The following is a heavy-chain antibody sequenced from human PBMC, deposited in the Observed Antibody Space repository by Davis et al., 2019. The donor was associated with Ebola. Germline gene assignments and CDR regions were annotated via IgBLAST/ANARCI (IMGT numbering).Heavy chain of an antibody. CDR1: GGSISSGGYY. CDR3: ARGPYYDILTGYSNWFDP. CDR2: IYYSGST. J-gene: IGHJ5*02. Sequence: SETLSLTCAVSGGSISSGGYYWSWIRQPPGKGLEWIGYIYYSGSTNYNPSLKSRVTISVDTSKNQFSLKLSSVTAADTAVYYCARGPYYDILTGYSNWFDPWGQRTLVTVSS. V-gene: IGHV4-61*08. D-gene: IGHD3-9*01.